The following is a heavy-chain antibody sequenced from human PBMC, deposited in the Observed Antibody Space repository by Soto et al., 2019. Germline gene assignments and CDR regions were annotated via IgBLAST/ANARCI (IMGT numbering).Heavy chain of an antibody. D-gene: IGHD4-17*01. CDR2: IKQDESEK. CDR3: ARDATTRVDY. CDR1: GFTFSNYW. J-gene: IGHJ4*02. V-gene: IGHV3-7*01. Sequence: EVQLVESGGGLVQPGGSPRLSCVASGFTFSNYWMSWVRQAPGKGLEWVANIKQDESEKYYVDSVKGRFTISRDNAKNSLYLQMNSLRADDTAVYYCARDATTRVDYWGQGTLVTVSS.